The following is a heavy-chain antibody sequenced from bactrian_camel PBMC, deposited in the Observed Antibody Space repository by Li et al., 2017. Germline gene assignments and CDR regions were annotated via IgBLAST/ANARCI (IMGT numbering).Heavy chain of an antibody. CDR3: AVRLNSVCYNRAETFEY. V-gene: IGHV3-1*01. D-gene: IGHD2*01. CDR2: ISQGGVYT. CDR1: GFTFDDYA. J-gene: IGHJ4*01. Sequence: VQLVESGGGTAQTGGSLRLSCAASGFTFDDYAMGWIRQAPGKGLEWVSSISQGGVYTHYIESVKGRFTISRGNADNTLYLQMNSLKPDDSAMYYCAVRLNSVCYNRAETFEYWGQGTQVTVS.